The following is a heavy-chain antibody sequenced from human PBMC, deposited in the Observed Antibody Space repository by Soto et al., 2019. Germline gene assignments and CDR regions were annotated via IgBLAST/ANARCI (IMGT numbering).Heavy chain of an antibody. J-gene: IGHJ3*02. CDR2: IKQDGSEQ. D-gene: IGHD3-22*01. Sequence: PGGSLRLSCAASGFTFSSYWMSGVRQAPGKGLEWVANIKQDGSEQYYVDSVRGRFTISRDNAKNSLYLQMNSLRAEDTAVYYCARDELRITMIVGDAFDIWGQGTMVTVS. CDR3: ARDELRITMIVGDAFDI. CDR1: GFTFSSYW. V-gene: IGHV3-7*03.